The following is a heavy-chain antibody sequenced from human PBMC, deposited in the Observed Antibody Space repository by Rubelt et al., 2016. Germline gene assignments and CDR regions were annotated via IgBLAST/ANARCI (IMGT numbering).Heavy chain of an antibody. D-gene: IGHD2-21*01. V-gene: IGHV4-59*08. Sequence: QVKLQESGPGLVKPSETLSLTCTVSGGSISDYHWSWIRQPPGKGLEWIGYVHYTGSTNYNPSLESRVVISVNTSKNQFSLECGFVTAAETVVYYGARLPYCGGDCYFFDYWGQGSLVTVSS. CDR1: GGSISDYH. CDR2: VHYTGST. CDR3: ARLPYCGGDCYFFDY. J-gene: IGHJ4*02.